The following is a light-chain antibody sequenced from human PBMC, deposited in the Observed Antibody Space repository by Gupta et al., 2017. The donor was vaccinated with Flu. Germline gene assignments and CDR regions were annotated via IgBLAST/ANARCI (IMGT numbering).Light chain of an antibody. V-gene: IGKV2D-29*01. J-gene: IGKJ3*01. CDR3: RQTILPSFT. CDR1: QSLLHSDGRTY. CDR2: EVS. Sequence: DIVMTQTPLSLSVTPGQPASISCKSSQSLLHSDGRTYFYWYLQKPGQPPQILIYEVSNRFPGVPDRFSGSGSGTDFTLIISRVEAEDVGVYYCRQTILPSFTFGHGTMVDIK.